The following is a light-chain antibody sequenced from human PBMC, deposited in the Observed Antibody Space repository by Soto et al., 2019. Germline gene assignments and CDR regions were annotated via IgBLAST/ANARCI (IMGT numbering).Light chain of an antibody. J-gene: IGKJ3*01. CDR1: QSLLHSNGYNY. V-gene: IGKV2-28*01. CDR3: MQALQTPYT. Sequence: DIVMTQSPLSLPVTPGEPASISCRSSQSLLHSNGYNYLDWYLQKPGQSPQLLIYLGSNRASGVPDRFSGSGSGTAFTLKISRVEAEDVGVYYCMQALQTPYTLGPGTKVDIK. CDR2: LGS.